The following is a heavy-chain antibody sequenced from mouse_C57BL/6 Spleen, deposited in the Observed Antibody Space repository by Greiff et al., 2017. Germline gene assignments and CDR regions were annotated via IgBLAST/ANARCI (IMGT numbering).Heavy chain of an antibody. CDR2: ISSGSSTI. CDR1: GFTFSDYG. V-gene: IGHV5-17*01. D-gene: IGHD1-1*01. J-gene: IGHJ1*03. Sequence: EVKLVESGGGLMKPGGSLKLSCAASGFTFSDYGMHWVRQAPEKGLEWVAYISSGSSTIYYTDTVKGRFTISRDNAKNTLFLQMTRLRSEDTAMYYCANYYGSSWDWYFDVWGTGTTVTVSS. CDR3: ANYYGSSWDWYFDV.